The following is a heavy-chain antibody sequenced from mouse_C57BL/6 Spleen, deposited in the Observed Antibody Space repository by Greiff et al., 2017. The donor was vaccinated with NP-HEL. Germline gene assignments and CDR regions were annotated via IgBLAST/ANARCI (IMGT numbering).Heavy chain of an antibody. CDR3: ARSYYGSNWYFDV. CDR2: IYPGSGNT. D-gene: IGHD1-1*01. CDR1: GYSFTSYY. V-gene: IGHV1-66*01. J-gene: IGHJ1*03. Sequence: QVQLKESGPELVKPGASVKISCKASGYSFTSYYIHWVKQRPGQGLEWIGWIYPGSGNTKYNEKFKGKATLTADTSSSTAYMQLSSLTSEDSAVYYCARSYYGSNWYFDVWGTGTTVTVSS.